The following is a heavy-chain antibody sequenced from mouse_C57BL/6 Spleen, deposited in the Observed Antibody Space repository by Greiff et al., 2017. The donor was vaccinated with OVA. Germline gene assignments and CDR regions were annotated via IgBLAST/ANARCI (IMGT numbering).Heavy chain of an antibody. Sequence: VQLQQPGAELVKPGASVKLSCKASGYTFTSYWMHWVKQRPGQGLEWIGMIHPNSGSTNYNEKFKSKATLTVDKSSSTAYMQLSSLTSEDSAVYYWEKGVYGSSDFDYWGQGTTLTVSS. CDR3: EKGVYGSSDFDY. J-gene: IGHJ2*01. CDR2: IHPNSGST. CDR1: GYTFTSYW. V-gene: IGHV1-64*01. D-gene: IGHD1-1*01.